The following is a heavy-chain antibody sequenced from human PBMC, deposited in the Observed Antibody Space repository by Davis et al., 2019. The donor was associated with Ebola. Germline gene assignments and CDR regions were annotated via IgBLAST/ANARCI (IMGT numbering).Heavy chain of an antibody. CDR1: RYTFTSYY. D-gene: IGHD2-15*01. V-gene: IGHV1-46*01. J-gene: IGHJ6*04. CDR2: INPSGGST. Sequence: ASVTVSCKASRYTFTSYYMHWVRQAPAQGLEWMGIINPSGGSTSYEQKFQGRVTMTRDTSTSTVYMELSSLRSEDTAVYYCAREVVVVVAATPTYYYYGMDVWGKGTTVTVSS. CDR3: AREVVVVVAATPTYYYYGMDV.